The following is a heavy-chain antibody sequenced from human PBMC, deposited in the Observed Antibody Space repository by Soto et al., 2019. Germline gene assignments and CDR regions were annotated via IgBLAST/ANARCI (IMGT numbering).Heavy chain of an antibody. Sequence: QVQLQESGPGLVKPSQTLSLTCTVSGGSISSGGYYWSWIRQQPGKGLEWIGYIYYSGSTYYNPYLKSRVTISVDTSKNRCSLKLSVLTAADTAVYYCARVSYCDWSYAFDIWGQGTMVTVSA. CDR1: GGSISSGGYY. CDR2: IYYSGST. V-gene: IGHV4-31*03. J-gene: IGHJ3*02. D-gene: IGHD3-9*01. CDR3: ARVSYCDWSYAFDI.